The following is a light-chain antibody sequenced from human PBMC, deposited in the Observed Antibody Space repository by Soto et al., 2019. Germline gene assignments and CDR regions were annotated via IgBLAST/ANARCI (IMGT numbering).Light chain of an antibody. CDR1: QRVSSY. Sequence: EIVLTQSPATLSLSPGERATLSCRANQRVSSYLAWYQQKPGQAPRLLIYDASNRATGIPARFSGSGSGTAFTLTISSLEPEDFAVYYCQPRSNWPPITFGPGTRLAI. CDR3: QPRSNWPPIT. J-gene: IGKJ5*01. CDR2: DAS. V-gene: IGKV3-11*01.